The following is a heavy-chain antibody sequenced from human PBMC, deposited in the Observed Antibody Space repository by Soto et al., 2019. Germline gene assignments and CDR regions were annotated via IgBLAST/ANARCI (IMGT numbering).Heavy chain of an antibody. Sequence: QVQLVQSGAEVKKPGASVKVSCKASGYTFTGYYMHWVRQAPGQGLEGMGWINPNSGGTNYAQKFQGWVPMTRDTSISTAYMELSRLRSDDTAVYYCARGPGVATINYYYYLDVWGKGTTVTVSS. CDR3: ARGPGVATINYYYYLDV. J-gene: IGHJ6*03. CDR1: GYTFTGYY. CDR2: INPNSGGT. D-gene: IGHD5-12*01. V-gene: IGHV1-2*04.